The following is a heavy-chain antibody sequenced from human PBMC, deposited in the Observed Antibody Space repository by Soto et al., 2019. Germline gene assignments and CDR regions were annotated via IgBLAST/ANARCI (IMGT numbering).Heavy chain of an antibody. CDR1: GFTFSTYS. J-gene: IGHJ4*02. CDR3: ARRIDYGEDF. V-gene: IGHV3-21*06. CDR2: ISSDSTYI. Sequence: GGSLRLSCAASGFTFSTYSMNWVRQAPGEGLEWVSSISSDSTYIYYADAVRGRFTIFRDNAKNSLYLQMNSLRVEDTAVYYCARRIDYGEDFWGQGTLVTVSS. D-gene: IGHD3-16*01.